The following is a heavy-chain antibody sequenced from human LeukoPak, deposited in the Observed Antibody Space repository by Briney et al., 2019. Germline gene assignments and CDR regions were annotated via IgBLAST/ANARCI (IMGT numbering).Heavy chain of an antibody. J-gene: IGHJ4*02. CDR3: ARYGRFGSRTDSGSHSIDY. CDR2: INYSGNT. CDR1: GGSISSSSYY. D-gene: IGHD1-26*01. V-gene: IGHV4-39*01. Sequence: SETLSLTCTVSGGSISSSSYYWGWIRQHPGKGLEWIGSINYSGNTYSNPSLKSRITISMDTSKNQFSLKLRSVTAADTSVYYCARYGRFGSRTDSGSHSIDYWGQGTLVTVSS.